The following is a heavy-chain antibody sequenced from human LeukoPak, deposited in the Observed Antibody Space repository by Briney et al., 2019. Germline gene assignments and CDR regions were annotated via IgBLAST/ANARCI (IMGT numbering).Heavy chain of an antibody. CDR2: IYYSGST. V-gene: IGHV4-39*01. CDR3: ARIGTLWFGETNFDY. CDR1: GGSISSSSYY. J-gene: IGHJ4*02. D-gene: IGHD3-10*01. Sequence: PSETLSLTCTVSGGSISSSSYYWGWIRQPPGKGLEWIGSIYYSGSTYYNPSLKSRVTISVDTSKNQFSLKLSSVTAADTAVYYCARIGTLWFGETNFDYWGQGTPVTVSS.